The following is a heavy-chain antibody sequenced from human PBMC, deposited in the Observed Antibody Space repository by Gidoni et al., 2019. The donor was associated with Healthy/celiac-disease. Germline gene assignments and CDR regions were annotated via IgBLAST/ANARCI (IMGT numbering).Heavy chain of an antibody. D-gene: IGHD1-26*01. V-gene: IGHV3-33*01. CDR1: GCTFSSYG. Sequence: QVQLVESGGGVVQPGRSLRLSCAASGCTFSSYGMHWVRQAPGTGLEWVAVIWYVGSNKYYADSVKGRFTISRDNSKNTLYLQMNSLRAEDTAVYYCASGGSYSYFQHWGQGTLVTVSS. CDR3: ASGGSYSYFQH. J-gene: IGHJ1*01. CDR2: IWYVGSNK.